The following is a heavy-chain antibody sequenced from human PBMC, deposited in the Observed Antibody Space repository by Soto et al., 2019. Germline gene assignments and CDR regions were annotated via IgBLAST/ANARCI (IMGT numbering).Heavy chain of an antibody. J-gene: IGHJ5*02. CDR2: IYPGDSDT. D-gene: IGHD6-19*01. Sequence: PGESLKICCKVSGYSFTSYWIGWVRQMPGKGLEWMGIIYPGDSDTRYSPSFQGQVTISADKSISTAYLQWSSLKASDTAMYYCARRGARISSGWYRDWFDPWGQGTLVTVSS. CDR3: ARRGARISSGWYRDWFDP. V-gene: IGHV5-51*01. CDR1: GYSFTSYW.